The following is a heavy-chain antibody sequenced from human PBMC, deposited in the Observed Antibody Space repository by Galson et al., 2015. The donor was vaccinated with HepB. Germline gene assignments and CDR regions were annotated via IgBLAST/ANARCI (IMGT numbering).Heavy chain of an antibody. V-gene: IGHV3-66*01. Sequence: SLRLSCAASGFTVSSNYMSWVRQAPGKGLEWVSVIYSGGSTYYADSVKGRFTISRDNSKNTLYLQMNSLRAEDTAVYYCAGWPYDSSGRGPDYWGQGTLVTVSS. CDR3: AGWPYDSSGRGPDY. CDR1: GFTVSSNY. CDR2: IYSGGST. J-gene: IGHJ4*02. D-gene: IGHD3-22*01.